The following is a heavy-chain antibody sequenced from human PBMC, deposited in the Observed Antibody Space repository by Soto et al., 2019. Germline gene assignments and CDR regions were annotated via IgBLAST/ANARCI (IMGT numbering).Heavy chain of an antibody. CDR3: ARGTNWGSGDWFDP. J-gene: IGHJ5*02. CDR2: IIPIFGTA. V-gene: IGHV1-69*06. Sequence: GASVKVSCKASGGTFSSYAISWVRQAPGQGLEWMGGIIPIFGTANYAQKFQGRVTITADKSTSTAYMELSSLRSEDTAVYYCARGTNWGSGDWFDPWGQGTLVTVSS. D-gene: IGHD7-27*01. CDR1: GGTFSSYA.